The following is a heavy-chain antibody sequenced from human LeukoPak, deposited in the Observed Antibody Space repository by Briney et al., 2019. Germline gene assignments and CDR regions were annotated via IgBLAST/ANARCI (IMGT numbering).Heavy chain of an antibody. CDR1: GGSFSGYY. CDR3: ARVLLGGGDSNWFDP. Sequence: SETLSLTCAVYGGSFSGYYWSWIRQPPGKGLEWIGEINHSGSTNYNPSLKSRVTISVDTSKNQFSLKLSSVTAADTAVYYCARVLLGGGDSNWFDPWGQGTLVTVSS. J-gene: IGHJ5*02. CDR2: INHSGST. D-gene: IGHD2-15*01. V-gene: IGHV4-34*01.